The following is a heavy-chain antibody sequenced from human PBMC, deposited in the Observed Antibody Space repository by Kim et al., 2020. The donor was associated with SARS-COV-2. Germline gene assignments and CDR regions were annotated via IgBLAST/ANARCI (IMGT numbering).Heavy chain of an antibody. CDR2: IKHDGSEK. CDR1: GFTFSSHW. J-gene: IGHJ6*01. Sequence: GGSLRLSCAASGFTFSSHWMSWVRQAPGKGLEWVANIKHDGSEKYYVDSVKGRFTISRDNAKNSLYLHMNSLIADDTAVYYCARDSYLFCIGVSCYLYY. CDR3: ARDSYLFCIGVSCYLYY. V-gene: IGHV3-7*01. D-gene: IGHD2-15*01.